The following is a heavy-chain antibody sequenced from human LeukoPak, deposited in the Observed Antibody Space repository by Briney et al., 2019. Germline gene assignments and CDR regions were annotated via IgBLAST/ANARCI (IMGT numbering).Heavy chain of an antibody. D-gene: IGHD3-9*01. J-gene: IGHJ4*02. CDR3: ARQRDDILTGYSYYFDS. CDR2: IYTSGST. CDR1: GGSISSYY. V-gene: IGHV4-4*09. Sequence: SETLSLTCTVSGGSISSYYWSWIRQPPGKGLEWIGYIYTSGSTNYNPSLKSRVTISVDTSKNQFSLKLSSVTAADTAVYYCARQRDDILTGYSYYFDSWGQGTLVTVSS.